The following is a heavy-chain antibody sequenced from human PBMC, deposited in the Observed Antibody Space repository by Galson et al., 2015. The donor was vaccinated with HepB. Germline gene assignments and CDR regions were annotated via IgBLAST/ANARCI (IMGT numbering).Heavy chain of an antibody. CDR1: GFIFTNYG. CDR2: ISGSGDSI. Sequence: SLRLSCAASGFIFTNYGMAWVRQAPGKGLSWISAISGSGDSIYYAESVKGRFTISRDQSKNTLSLQMNNLRADDSGVYYCASDAPDCGGDCYSEYWGQGVLVTVSS. CDR3: ASDAPDCGGDCYSEY. J-gene: IGHJ4*02. V-gene: IGHV3-23*01. D-gene: IGHD2-21*02.